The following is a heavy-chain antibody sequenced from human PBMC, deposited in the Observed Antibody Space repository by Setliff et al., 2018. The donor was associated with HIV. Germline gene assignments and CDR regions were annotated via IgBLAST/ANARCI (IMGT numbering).Heavy chain of an antibody. Sequence: GESLRLSCAASGFTFSSYAMHWVRQAPGKGLEWVAVISYDGSNKYYADSVKGRFTISRDNSKNTLYLQMNSLRAEDTAVYYCARDQRRAAALDYWGQGTLVTVSS. CDR1: GFTFSSYA. CDR3: ARDQRRAAALDY. D-gene: IGHD6-13*01. V-gene: IGHV3-30*04. CDR2: ISYDGSNK. J-gene: IGHJ4*02.